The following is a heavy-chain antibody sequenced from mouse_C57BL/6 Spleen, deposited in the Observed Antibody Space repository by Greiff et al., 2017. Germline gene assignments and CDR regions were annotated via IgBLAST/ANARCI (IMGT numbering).Heavy chain of an antibody. D-gene: IGHD2-3*01. CDR3: ARWDGYYDYYARDY. Sequence: VKLMESGAELARPGASVKLSCKASGYTFTSYGISWVKQRTGQGLEWIGEIYPRSGNTYYNEKFQGKATLTADKSSSTAYMELRSLTSEDSAVYFCARWDGYYDYYARDYWGQGTSVTVSA. J-gene: IGHJ4*01. CDR1: GYTFTSYG. V-gene: IGHV1-81*01. CDR2: IYPRSGNT.